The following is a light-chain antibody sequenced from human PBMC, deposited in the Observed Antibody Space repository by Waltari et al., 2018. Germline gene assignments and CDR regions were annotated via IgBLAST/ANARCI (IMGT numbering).Light chain of an antibody. CDR1: QDISNY. CDR3: QLYDNRPPWT. CDR2: DAS. J-gene: IGKJ1*01. Sequence: DIQITQSPSSLSASVGDRVTITCQASQDISNYLNWYQQKPGKAPKLLIYDASNLETGVQSRVSGSGSGTDFTFTISSLQPEDIATYYCQLYDNRPPWTFGQGTKVEIK. V-gene: IGKV1-33*01.